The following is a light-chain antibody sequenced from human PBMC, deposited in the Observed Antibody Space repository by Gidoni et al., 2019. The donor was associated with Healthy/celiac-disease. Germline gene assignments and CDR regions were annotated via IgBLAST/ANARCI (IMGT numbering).Light chain of an antibody. V-gene: IGKV1-27*01. Sequence: DIQMTQSPSSLSASVGDRVTITGRASQGISNYLAWYQQKPAKVPKLLIYAASTVQSGVPSRFSGSGSGTDFTLTISSLQPEDVATYYWQKYNSAAYTFGQGTKLEIK. CDR1: QGISNY. CDR2: AAS. CDR3: QKYNSAAYT. J-gene: IGKJ2*01.